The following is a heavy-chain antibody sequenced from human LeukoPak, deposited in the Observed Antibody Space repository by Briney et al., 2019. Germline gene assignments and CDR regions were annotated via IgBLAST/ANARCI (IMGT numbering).Heavy chain of an antibody. Sequence: GGGPRISFAGPGFTFRSYSKKWGRQAPGKGLEWVSSISSSSSYIYYADSVKGRFTISRDNAKNSLYLQMNSLRAEDTAVYYCARDPVAWGQGTLVTVSS. CDR2: ISSSSSYI. V-gene: IGHV3-21*01. D-gene: IGHD6-19*01. CDR3: ARDPVA. J-gene: IGHJ5*02. CDR1: GFTFRSYS.